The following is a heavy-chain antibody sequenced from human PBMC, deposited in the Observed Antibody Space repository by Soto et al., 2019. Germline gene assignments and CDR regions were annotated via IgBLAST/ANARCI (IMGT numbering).Heavy chain of an antibody. Sequence: SETLSLTCAVSGGSFSGYYWSWFRQPPGKGLEWIGEINHSGSTNYNPSLKSRVTISVDTSKNQFSLKLSSVTAADTAVYDCARTQIASVAYDYWGQGNLVTVSS. CDR1: GGSFSGYY. D-gene: IGHD6-19*01. J-gene: IGHJ4*02. V-gene: IGHV4-34*01. CDR2: INHSGST. CDR3: ARTQIASVAYDY.